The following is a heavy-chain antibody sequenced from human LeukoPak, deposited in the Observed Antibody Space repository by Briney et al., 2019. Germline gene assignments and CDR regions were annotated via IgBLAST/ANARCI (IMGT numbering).Heavy chain of an antibody. V-gene: IGHV3-21*01. CDR1: GFTFSSYS. Sequence: GGSLRLSCAASGFTFSSYSMNWVRQAPGKGLEWVSSISSSSSYIYYADSVKGRFTISRDNAKNSLYLQMNSLRAEDTAVYYCAKDLLAMATITPTFDYWGQGTLVTVSS. D-gene: IGHD5-24*01. CDR2: ISSSSSYI. CDR3: AKDLLAMATITPTFDY. J-gene: IGHJ4*02.